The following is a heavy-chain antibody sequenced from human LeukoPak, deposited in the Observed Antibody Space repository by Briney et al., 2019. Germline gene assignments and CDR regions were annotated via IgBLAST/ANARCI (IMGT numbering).Heavy chain of an antibody. CDR1: GFTFSNAW. V-gene: IGHV3-15*01. J-gene: IGHJ4*02. Sequence: GGSLRLSCAASGFTFSNAWMSWVRQAPGKGLEWVGRIKSKTDGGTTDYAAPVKGRFTISRDDSKNTLYLQMNSLKTEDTAVYYCTTDRKSYYGDYLFDYWGQGTLVTVSS. D-gene: IGHD4-17*01. CDR3: TTDRKSYYGDYLFDY. CDR2: IKSKTDGGTT.